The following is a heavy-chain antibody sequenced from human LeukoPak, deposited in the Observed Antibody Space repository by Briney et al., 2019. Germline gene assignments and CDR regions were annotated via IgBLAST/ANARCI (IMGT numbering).Heavy chain of an antibody. Sequence: PGGSLGLSCAASGFTFSSYWMHWVRQAPGKGLVWVSHINSDGSSTSYADSVKGRFTTSTDNAKNTLYLQMSSLRAEDTAVYYCARGGARQQLAENYFDCWGQRRLVSVSS. V-gene: IGHV3-74*01. CDR3: ARGGARQQLAENYFDC. D-gene: IGHD6-13*01. CDR2: INSDGSST. CDR1: GFTFSSYW. J-gene: IGHJ4*01.